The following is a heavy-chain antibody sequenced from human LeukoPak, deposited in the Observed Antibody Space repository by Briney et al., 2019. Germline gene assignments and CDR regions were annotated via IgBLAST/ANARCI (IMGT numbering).Heavy chain of an antibody. Sequence: PGGSLRLSCAASGFTFSNYWMNWVRQVPGKGLEWVATIKQDGGERYYVDSVEGRFTISRDNGKTSVYLQMNSLRADDTAVYYCAKVLVGATGAFDIWGQGTMVTVSS. D-gene: IGHD1-26*01. V-gene: IGHV3-7*03. J-gene: IGHJ3*02. CDR3: AKVLVGATGAFDI. CDR2: IKQDGGER. CDR1: GFTFSNYW.